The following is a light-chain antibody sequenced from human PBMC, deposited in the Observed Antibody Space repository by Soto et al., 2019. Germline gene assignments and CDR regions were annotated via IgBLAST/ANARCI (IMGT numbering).Light chain of an antibody. V-gene: IGLV2-14*01. CDR2: EVI. CDR3: SSYVNGSTAVA. J-gene: IGLJ2*01. CDR1: SSDIGNYDY. Sequence: QSALTQPASVSGSPGQSVTISCTGSSSDIGNYDYVSWYQQHAGQVPKLILYEVINRPSGVSNRFSGSKSGNTASLTISGLQAEDEGEYYCSSYVNGSTAVAFGGGTKLTVL.